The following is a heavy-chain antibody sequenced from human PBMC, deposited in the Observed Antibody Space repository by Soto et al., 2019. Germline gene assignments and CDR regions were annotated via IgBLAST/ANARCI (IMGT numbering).Heavy chain of an antibody. CDR2: ISGGGGIT. J-gene: IGHJ6*03. D-gene: IGHD4-17*01. V-gene: IGHV3-23*01. CDR3: ARGGVTTAYMDV. Sequence: GGSLRLSCAASGFTFSSYAMTWVRQAPGKGLEWVSGISGGGGITHYSDSVKGRFTISRDNSKSTLYLQMNSLRAEDTAVYYCARGGVTTAYMDVWGRGTTVTVSS. CDR1: GFTFSSYA.